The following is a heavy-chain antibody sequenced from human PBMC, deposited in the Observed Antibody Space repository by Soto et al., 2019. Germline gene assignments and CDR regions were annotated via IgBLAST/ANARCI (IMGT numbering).Heavy chain of an antibody. Sequence: EVQLVESGGGLVQPGGSLRLSCAASGFTFSSYSMNWVRQAPGKGLEWVSYISSSSSTIYYADSVKGRFTISRDNAKNSLYLQMNSLRAEDTAGYYCARDSEQNYRKGGGHYDYYYMDVWGKGTTVTVSS. V-gene: IGHV3-48*01. CDR1: GFTFSSYS. CDR3: ARDSEQNYRKGGGHYDYYYMDV. D-gene: IGHD1-26*01. CDR2: ISSSSSTI. J-gene: IGHJ6*03.